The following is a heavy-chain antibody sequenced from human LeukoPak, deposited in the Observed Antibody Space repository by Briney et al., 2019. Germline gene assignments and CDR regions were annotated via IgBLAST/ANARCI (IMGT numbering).Heavy chain of an antibody. CDR3: ARAPDYDYVWGSYRYQGFDY. CDR2: IYYSGST. D-gene: IGHD3-16*02. J-gene: IGHJ4*02. Sequence: SETLSLTCTVSGGSISSGDYYWSWIRQPPGKGLEWIGYIYYSGSTYYNPSLKSRVTISVDTSKNQFSLKLSSVTAADTAVYYCARAPDYDYVWGSYRYQGFDYWGQGTLVTVSS. CDR1: GGSISSGDYY. V-gene: IGHV4-30-4*08.